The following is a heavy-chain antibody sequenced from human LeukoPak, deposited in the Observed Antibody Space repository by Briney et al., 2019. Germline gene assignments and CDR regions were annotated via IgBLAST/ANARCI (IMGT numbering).Heavy chain of an antibody. CDR3: ARDNSNYGEDYYYGMDV. CDR2: IYYSGST. Sequence: PSETLSLTCTVSGGSISSYYWSWIRQPPGKGLEWIGYIYYSGSTNYNPSLKSRVTISVDTSKNQFSLKLSSVTAADTAVYYCARDNSNYGEDYYYGMDVWGQGTTVTVSS. J-gene: IGHJ6*02. D-gene: IGHD4-11*01. V-gene: IGHV4-59*01. CDR1: GGSISSYY.